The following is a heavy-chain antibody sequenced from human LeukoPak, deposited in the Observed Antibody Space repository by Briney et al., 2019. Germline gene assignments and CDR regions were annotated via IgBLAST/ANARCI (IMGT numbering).Heavy chain of an antibody. CDR2: IVVGSGNT. Sequence: RASVKVSCKASGFXFTSSAMQWVRQARGQRLEWIGWIVVGSGNTNYAQKFQERVTITRDKSTSTAYMELSSLRSEDTAVYYCAAGIGSRPEYFHYWGQGILVTVSS. CDR3: AAGIGSRPEYFHY. J-gene: IGHJ1*01. V-gene: IGHV1-58*02. CDR1: GFXFTSSA. D-gene: IGHD1-26*01.